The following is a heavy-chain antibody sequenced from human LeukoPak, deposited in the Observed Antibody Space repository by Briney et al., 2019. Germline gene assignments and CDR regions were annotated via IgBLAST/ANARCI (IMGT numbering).Heavy chain of an antibody. Sequence: GGSLRLSCAASGFTFSDYHMSWIRQAPGKGLEWVSYISSSGSTIYYADSVKGRFTISRDNAKNSLYLQMNSLRAEDTAVYYCARGEKGGRGYSYGSGYWGQGTLVTVSS. D-gene: IGHD5-18*01. CDR1: GFTFSDYH. CDR3: ARGEKGGRGYSYGSGY. CDR2: ISSSGSTI. J-gene: IGHJ4*02. V-gene: IGHV3-11*01.